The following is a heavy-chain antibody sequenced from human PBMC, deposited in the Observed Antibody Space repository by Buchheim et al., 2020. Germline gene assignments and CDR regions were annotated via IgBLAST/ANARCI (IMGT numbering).Heavy chain of an antibody. D-gene: IGHD6-19*01. V-gene: IGHV4-4*02. CDR1: GGSISSGYW. CDR3: ASQGLSVPGAP. CDR2: ISHTGNI. J-gene: IGHJ5*02. Sequence: QVQLQESGPGLVKPSGTLSLTCTVSGGSISSGYWWTWVRQPPGKGLEWIGQISHTGNINYNPSLKSRVAISLDKSKNHFYLNLSSVTAADTAVYYCASQGLSVPGAPWGQGTL.